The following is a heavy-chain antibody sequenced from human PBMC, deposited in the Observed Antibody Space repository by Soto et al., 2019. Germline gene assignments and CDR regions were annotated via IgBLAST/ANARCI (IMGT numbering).Heavy chain of an antibody. V-gene: IGHV4-38-2*01. J-gene: IGHJ5*02. CDR2: LYDGRST. Sequence: SETLSLTCAVSGYSISSGYYWGWLRQPPGKGLERIGSLYDGRSTSYNPHLTSQVTLSLDMATNHVAPILTSVSAADTAGYYCARVVPWVPYYYVTSPYTFENWFDPRGQGTLVTVSS. CDR1: GYSISSGYY. CDR3: ARVVPWVPYYYVTSPYTFENWFDP. D-gene: IGHD3-10*02.